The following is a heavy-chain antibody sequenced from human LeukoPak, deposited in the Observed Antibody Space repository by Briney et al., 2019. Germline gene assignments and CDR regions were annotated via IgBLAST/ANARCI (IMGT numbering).Heavy chain of an antibody. CDR3: GKAKGARFDY. D-gene: IGHD4/OR15-4a*01. Sequence: SETLSLTCTVCGGSFSGYYWSWIRQPPGKGLEWIGEINHSGSTNYNPSLKSRVTMSVDTSKNQFSLKLSSVAAEDTAVYCWGKAKGARFDYWGQGTLVTVSS. CDR1: GGSFSGYY. CDR2: INHSGST. J-gene: IGHJ4*02. V-gene: IGHV4-34*01.